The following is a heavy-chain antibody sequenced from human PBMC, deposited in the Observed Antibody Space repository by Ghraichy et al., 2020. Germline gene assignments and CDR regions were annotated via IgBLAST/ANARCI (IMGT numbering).Heavy chain of an antibody. V-gene: IGHV4-39*07. J-gene: IGHJ4*02. CDR2: IYYSGST. CDR1: GGSISSSSYY. CDR3: ARDLCCSSTSCPIDY. Sequence: SETLSLTCTVSGGSISSSSYYWGWIRQPPGKGLEWIGSIYYSGSTYYNPSLKSRVTISVDTSKNQSSLKMSPVTAADTAVYYCARDLCCSSTSCPIDYWGQGTLVTVSS. D-gene: IGHD2-2*01.